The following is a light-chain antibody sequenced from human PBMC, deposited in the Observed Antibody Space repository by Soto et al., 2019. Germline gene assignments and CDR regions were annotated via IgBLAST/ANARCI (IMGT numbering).Light chain of an antibody. V-gene: IGKV3-15*01. J-gene: IGKJ5*01. CDR2: RTS. CDR3: QQYHNLPPIT. Sequence: DIVVAQSPATLSVSPEERVTLSCRASQSISGNLAWYQQKPGQAPRLLMFRTSTRATGFPARFSGSGFGTEFTLTISSLQSEDSAVYYCQQYHNLPPITFGQGARLEIK. CDR1: QSISGN.